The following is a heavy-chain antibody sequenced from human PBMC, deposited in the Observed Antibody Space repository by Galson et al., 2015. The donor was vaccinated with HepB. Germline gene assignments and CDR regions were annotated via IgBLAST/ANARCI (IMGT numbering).Heavy chain of an antibody. CDR3: ARGGNPYGDYVTVYYYGMDV. J-gene: IGHJ6*02. Sequence: SVKVSCKASGYTFTGYYMHWVRQAPGQGLEWMRWINPNSGGTNYAQKFQGWVTMTRDTSISTAYMELSRLRSDDTAVYYCARGGNPYGDYVTVYYYGMDVWGQGTTVTVSS. D-gene: IGHD4-17*01. CDR1: GYTFTGYY. CDR2: INPNSGGT. V-gene: IGHV1-2*04.